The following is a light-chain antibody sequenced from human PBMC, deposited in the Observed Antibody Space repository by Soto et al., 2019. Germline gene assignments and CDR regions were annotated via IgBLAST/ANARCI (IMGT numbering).Light chain of an antibody. J-gene: IGKJ1*01. Sequence: IQMTQSPSSLSASVGDRVTITCRASFGIRSDLGWYQQKPGKAPKLLIYAASSLQSGVPSRFSGSGSGTDFTLTISSLQPEDFATYYCQQSYSTPWTFGQGTKVDI. CDR3: QQSYSTPWT. CDR1: FGIRSD. V-gene: IGKV1-39*01. CDR2: AAS.